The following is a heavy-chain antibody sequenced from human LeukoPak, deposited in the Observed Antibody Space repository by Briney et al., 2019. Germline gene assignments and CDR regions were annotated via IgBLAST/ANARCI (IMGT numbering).Heavy chain of an antibody. CDR3: ARTEPAPPYSSGWQPFDY. Sequence: SQTLSLTCTVSGGSISSGSYYWSWIRQPAGKGLEWIGRIYTSGSTNYNPSLKSRVTISVDTSKNQFSLKLSSVTAADTAVYYCARTEPAPPYSSGWQPFDYWGQGTLVTVSS. V-gene: IGHV4-61*02. CDR1: GGSISSGSYY. D-gene: IGHD6-19*01. CDR2: IYTSGST. J-gene: IGHJ4*02.